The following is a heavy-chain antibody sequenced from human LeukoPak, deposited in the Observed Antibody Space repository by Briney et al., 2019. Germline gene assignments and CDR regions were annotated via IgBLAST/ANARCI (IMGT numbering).Heavy chain of an antibody. CDR2: IYSGGST. J-gene: IGHJ4*02. D-gene: IGHD3-22*01. CDR1: EFTFSSYS. CDR3: ARHKPLDYYDSSGYYAFDY. Sequence: GGSLRLSCAASEFTFSSYSMNWVRQAPGKGLEWVSVIYSGGSTYYADSVKGRFTISRDNSKNTLYLQMNSLRAEDTAVYYCARHKPLDYYDSSGYYAFDYWGQGTLVTVSS. V-gene: IGHV3-66*04.